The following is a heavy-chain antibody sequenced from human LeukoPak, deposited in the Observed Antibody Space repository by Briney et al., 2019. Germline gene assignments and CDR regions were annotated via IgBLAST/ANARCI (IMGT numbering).Heavy chain of an antibody. V-gene: IGHV4-59*12. CDR1: GGSISSYY. Sequence: SETLSLTCTVSGGSISSYYWSWIRQPPGKGLEWIGYIYYSGSTNYNPSLKSRVTISVDTSKNQFSLKLSSVTAADTAVYYCARRGYCSSTSCYRGYYYYYMDVWGKGTTVTVSS. CDR3: ARRGYCSSTSCYRGYYYYYMDV. D-gene: IGHD2-2*02. J-gene: IGHJ6*03. CDR2: IYYSGST.